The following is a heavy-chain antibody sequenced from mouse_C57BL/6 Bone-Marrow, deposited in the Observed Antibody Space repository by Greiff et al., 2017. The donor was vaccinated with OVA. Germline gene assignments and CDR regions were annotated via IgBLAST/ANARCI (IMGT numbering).Heavy chain of an antibody. CDR1: GYAFSSSW. D-gene: IGHD1-1*01. CDR2: IYPGDGDT. V-gene: IGHV1-82*01. Sequence: VQLQQSGPELVKPGASVKISCKASGYAFSSSWMNWVKQRPGKGLEWIGRIYPGDGDTNYNGKFKGKATLTADKSSSTAYMQLSSLTSEDSAVYFCAIITTVVAHFDYWGQGTTLTVSS. J-gene: IGHJ2*01. CDR3: AIITTVVAHFDY.